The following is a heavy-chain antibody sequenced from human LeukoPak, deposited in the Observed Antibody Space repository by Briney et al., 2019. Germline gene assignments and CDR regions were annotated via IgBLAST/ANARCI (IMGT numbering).Heavy chain of an antibody. J-gene: IGHJ6*02. CDR1: GFTFSSYG. D-gene: IGHD1-20*01. V-gene: IGHV3-33*01. Sequence: GGSLRLSCSASGFTFSSYGMHWVRQAPGKGLEWVAVIWSDGSSKHYADSVKGRFTISRDNSKNTLYLQMSSLRAEDTALYYCARGQPPTYSDNYGWGPGTTVTVSS. CDR3: ARGQPPTYSDNYG. CDR2: IWSDGSSK.